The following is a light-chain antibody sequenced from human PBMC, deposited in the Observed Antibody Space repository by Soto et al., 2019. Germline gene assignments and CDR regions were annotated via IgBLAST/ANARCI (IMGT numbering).Light chain of an antibody. V-gene: IGLV1-40*01. CDR2: GYI. CDR3: QSYDSSLSGVV. Sequence: QSVLTQPPSVSGAPGQRVTISCTGSSSNIGAGYDVHWYQQLPGTAPKLLIYGYINRPSGVPDRFSGSKSGNSASLAISGLQAEDEADYYCQSYDSSLSGVVFGGGTKLTVL. CDR1: SSNIGAGYD. J-gene: IGLJ2*01.